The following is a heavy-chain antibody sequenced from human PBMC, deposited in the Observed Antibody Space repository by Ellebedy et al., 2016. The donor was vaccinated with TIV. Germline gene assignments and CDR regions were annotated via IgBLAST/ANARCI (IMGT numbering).Heavy chain of an antibody. D-gene: IGHD1-14*01. CDR2: ISSSGSTI. CDR3: ARNHMDGDWFDP. J-gene: IGHJ5*02. Sequence: GGSLRLSXAASGFTFSDYYMSWIRQAPGKGLEWVSYISSSGSTIYYADSVKGRFTISRDNAKNSLFLQMNSLRAEDTAVYYCARNHMDGDWFDPWGQGTLVTVSS. CDR1: GFTFSDYY. V-gene: IGHV3-11*04.